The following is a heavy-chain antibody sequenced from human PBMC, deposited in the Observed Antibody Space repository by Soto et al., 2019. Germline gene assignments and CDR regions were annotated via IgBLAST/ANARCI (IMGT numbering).Heavy chain of an antibody. V-gene: IGHV1-18*01. CDR1: GYTFTSYG. CDR2: ISAYNGNT. J-gene: IGHJ6*03. CDR3: ARDKAHYYYMDV. Sequence: ASVNVSCKASGYTFTSYGISWVRQAPGQGLEWMGWISAYNGNTNYAQKLQGRVTMTTDTSTSTAYMELRSLRSDDTAVYYCARDKAHYYYMDVWGKGTTVTVSS.